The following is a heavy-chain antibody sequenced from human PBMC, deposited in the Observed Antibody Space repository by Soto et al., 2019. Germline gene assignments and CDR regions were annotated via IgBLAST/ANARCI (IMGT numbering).Heavy chain of an antibody. CDR1: GGSISSGGYS. V-gene: IGHV4-61*08. D-gene: IGHD2-21*01. CDR3: ARDQTNVAYCGGECSRWFDP. J-gene: IGHJ5*02. Sequence: SETLSLTCAVSGGSISSGGYSWSWIRQPPGKGLEWIGYIYHSGSTNYNPSLKSRVTISVDTSKNQFSLKLSSVTAADTAVYYCARDQTNVAYCGGECSRWFDPWGQGTLVTVSS. CDR2: IYHSGST.